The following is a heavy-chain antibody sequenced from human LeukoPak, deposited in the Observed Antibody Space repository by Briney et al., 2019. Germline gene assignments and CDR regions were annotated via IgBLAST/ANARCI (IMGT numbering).Heavy chain of an antibody. CDR2: ISYDGSTK. D-gene: IGHD3-9*01. V-gene: IGHV3-30*04. CDR1: GFTFSSYT. CDR3: ARGGIYDILTGYYDY. J-gene: IGHJ4*02. Sequence: GGSLRLSCAASGFTFSSYTMHWVRQAPGKGLEWVAVISYDGSTKYYADSVKGRFTISRDNSKNTLYLQMNSLRPEDTAVYYCARGGIYDILTGYYDYWGQGTLVTVSS.